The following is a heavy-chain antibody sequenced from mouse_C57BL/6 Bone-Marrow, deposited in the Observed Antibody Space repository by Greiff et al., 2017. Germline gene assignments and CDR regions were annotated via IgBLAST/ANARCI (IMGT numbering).Heavy chain of an antibody. Sequence: QVQLQQPGAELVKPGASVKLSCKASGYTFTSYWMHWVKQRPGQGLEWIGMIHPNSGSTNYNEKFKSKATLTVDKSSSTAYMQLSSLTSEDSAVYYCARITTVVGGENWGQGTTLTVSS. V-gene: IGHV1-64*01. D-gene: IGHD1-1*01. J-gene: IGHJ2*01. CDR3: ARITTVVGGEN. CDR1: GYTFTSYW. CDR2: IHPNSGST.